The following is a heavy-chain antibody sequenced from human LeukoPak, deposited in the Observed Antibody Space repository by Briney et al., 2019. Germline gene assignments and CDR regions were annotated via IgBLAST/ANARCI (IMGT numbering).Heavy chain of an antibody. CDR2: IIPIFGTA. CDR1: LGTLSSYA. D-gene: IGHD5-12*01. CDR3: ARERGWDIVATPHDACDI. J-gene: IGHJ3*02. Sequence: AWVKVSSKASLGTLSSYAISAVRPAPRQGLEWMGRIIPIFGTANDAQKFQGRVTITTDKTTSTSYMELSRMRSEDTAVYYSARERGWDIVATPHDACDIWGQGTMVTVSS. V-gene: IGHV1-69*05.